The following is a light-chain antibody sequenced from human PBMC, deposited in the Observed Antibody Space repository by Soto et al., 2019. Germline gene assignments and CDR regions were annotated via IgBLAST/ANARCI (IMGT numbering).Light chain of an antibody. CDR1: SSDVGGYNY. CDR3: SSYTSSSTLEVV. CDR2: DVT. V-gene: IGLV2-11*01. Sequence: QSALTQPRSVSGSPGQSVTISCTGTSSDVGGYNYVSWYQQHPGKAPKLMIYDVTKRPSGVPDRFSGSKSGNTASLTISGLQAEDEADYYCSSYTSSSTLEVVFGGGTKVTVL. J-gene: IGLJ2*01.